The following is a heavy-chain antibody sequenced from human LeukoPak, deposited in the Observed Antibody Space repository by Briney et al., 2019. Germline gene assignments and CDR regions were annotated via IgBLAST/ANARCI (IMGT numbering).Heavy chain of an antibody. Sequence: GGSLRLSCAASGFTFSSYAMGWVRQAPGKGLEWVSAITASGGNTYYADSVKGRFTISRDNSKNTPYLQVNSLRAEDRAGHYCARGNGYRYGRYYFDCWGQGTLVTVSS. CDR1: GFTFSSYA. J-gene: IGHJ4*02. CDR3: ARGNGYRYGRYYFDC. D-gene: IGHD5-18*01. CDR2: ITASGGNT. V-gene: IGHV3-23*01.